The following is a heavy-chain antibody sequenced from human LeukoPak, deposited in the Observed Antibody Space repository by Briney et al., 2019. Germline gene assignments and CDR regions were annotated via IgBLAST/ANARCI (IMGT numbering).Heavy chain of an antibody. CDR2: ISSSGSTI. J-gene: IGHJ6*04. Sequence: GGSLRLSYAASGFTFSSYEMNWVRQAPGRGLEWVSYISSSGSTIYYADSVKGRFTISRDNAKNSLYLQMNSLRAEDTAVYYCAELGITMIGGVWGKGTTVTISS. D-gene: IGHD3-10*02. V-gene: IGHV3-48*03. CDR1: GFTFSSYE. CDR3: AELGITMIGGV.